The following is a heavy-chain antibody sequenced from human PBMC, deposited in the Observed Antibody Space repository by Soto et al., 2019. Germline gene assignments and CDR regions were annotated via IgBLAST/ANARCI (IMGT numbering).Heavy chain of an antibody. V-gene: IGHV3-9*01. CDR3: AKGVSIADAFDI. J-gene: IGHJ3*02. CDR1: GFTFDDYA. CDR2: ISWNSGSI. Sequence: EVQLVESGGGLVQPGRSLRLSCAASGFTFDDYAMHWVRQAPGKGLEWVSGISWNSGSIGYADSVKGRFTISRDNAKNSLYLQRNSLRAEDTALYYCAKGVSIADAFDIWGQGTMVTVSS.